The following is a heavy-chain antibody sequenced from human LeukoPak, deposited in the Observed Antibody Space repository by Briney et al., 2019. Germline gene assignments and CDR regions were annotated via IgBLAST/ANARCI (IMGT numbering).Heavy chain of an antibody. Sequence: GGSLRLSCAASGFTFSSSAMSWVRQAPGKGLEWVSVISNNGGYTYYADSVQGRFTISRDNSKSTLCLQMNSLRAEDTAVYYCAKQLGYCSDGSCYFPYWGQGTLVTVSS. CDR1: GFTFSSSA. J-gene: IGHJ4*02. CDR3: AKQLGYCSDGSCYFPY. V-gene: IGHV3-23*01. D-gene: IGHD2-15*01. CDR2: ISNNGGYT.